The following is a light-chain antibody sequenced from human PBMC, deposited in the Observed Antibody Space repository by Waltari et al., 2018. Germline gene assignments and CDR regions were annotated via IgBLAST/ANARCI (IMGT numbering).Light chain of an antibody. CDR2: QND. V-gene: IGLV3-1*01. CDR1: KLGDKD. J-gene: IGLJ2*01. Sequence: SYDLTQSPSVSVSPGQTASITCSGAKLGDKDASWYQQKPGQSPILVIYQNDKRPSGIPERFSGSSAGNIATLTISGTQAMDEAGYYCQAWDSGSVIFGGGTKLTVL. CDR3: QAWDSGSVI.